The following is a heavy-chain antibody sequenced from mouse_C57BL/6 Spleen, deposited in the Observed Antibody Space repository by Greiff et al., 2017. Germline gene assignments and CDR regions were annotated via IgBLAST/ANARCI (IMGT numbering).Heavy chain of an antibody. CDR1: GYTFTSYW. CDR2: INPSNGGT. Sequence: QVQLQQPGTELVKPGASVKLSCKASGYTFTSYWMHWVKQRPGQGLEWIGNINPSNGGTNYNEKFKSKATLTVDKSSSTAYMQLSSLTSEDSAVXYCAREDYGDYYAMDYWGQGTSVTVSS. D-gene: IGHD2-4*01. J-gene: IGHJ4*01. V-gene: IGHV1-53*01. CDR3: AREDYGDYYAMDY.